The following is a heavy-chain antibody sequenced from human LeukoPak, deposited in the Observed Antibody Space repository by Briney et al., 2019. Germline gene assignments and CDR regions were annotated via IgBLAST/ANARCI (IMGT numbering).Heavy chain of an antibody. CDR1: GFTVSSNY. CDR2: IYSGGST. D-gene: IGHD5-18*01. V-gene: IGHV3-53*01. Sequence: GGSLRLSCAASGFTVSSNYMSWVRQAPGKGLEWVSIIYSGGSTFYADSVKGRFTISRDNSKNTLYLQMNSLRAEDTAVYYCVEGGAARFDYWGQGTLVAVSS. CDR3: VEGGAARFDY. J-gene: IGHJ4*02.